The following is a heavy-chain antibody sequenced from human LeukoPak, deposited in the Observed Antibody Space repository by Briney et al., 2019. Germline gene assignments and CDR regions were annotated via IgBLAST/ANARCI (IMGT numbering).Heavy chain of an antibody. Sequence: SVKVSCKASGATFSSYGISWIRQSPGQGLEWMGGIVPMFGKSNYAQKFQGRLTITADESTNTAYMELTSLTFEDTAVYYCAREFEGHHPAFGDWGQETLVTVSS. CDR3: AREFEGHHPAFGD. D-gene: IGHD3-10*01. CDR1: GATFSSYG. V-gene: IGHV1-69*13. J-gene: IGHJ4*02. CDR2: IVPMFGKS.